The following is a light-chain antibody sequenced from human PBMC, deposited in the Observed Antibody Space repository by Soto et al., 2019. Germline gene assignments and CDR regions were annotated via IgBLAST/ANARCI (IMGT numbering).Light chain of an antibody. J-gene: IGKJ4*01. CDR3: QQYNSYSPLT. CDR2: KAS. Sequence: DIQMNQSPSTLSASVGDRVTITCRASQSISTWLAWYQQKPGKAPKLLIYKASGLESGVPSRFSGSGSGTDFTLTISSLQPDDFATYYCQQYNSYSPLTFGGGTKVDIK. V-gene: IGKV1-5*03. CDR1: QSISTW.